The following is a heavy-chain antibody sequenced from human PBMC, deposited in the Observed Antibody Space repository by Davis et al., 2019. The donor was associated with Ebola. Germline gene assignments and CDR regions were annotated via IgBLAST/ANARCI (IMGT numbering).Heavy chain of an antibody. D-gene: IGHD3-3*01. V-gene: IGHV4-38-2*02. J-gene: IGHJ5*02. CDR1: GYSISSGDY. Sequence: MPSETLSLTCTVSGYSISSGDYWGWIRQPPGKGLEWIGNIYHRGSTNYNPSLKSRVTISVDTSKNQFSLKLRSVTAADTAVYYCARQGWSGYSLRHWLDPWGRGTLVTVSS. CDR2: IYHRGST. CDR3: ARQGWSGYSLRHWLDP.